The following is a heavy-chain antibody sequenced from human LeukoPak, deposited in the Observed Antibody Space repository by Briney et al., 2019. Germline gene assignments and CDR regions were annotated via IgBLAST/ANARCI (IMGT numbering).Heavy chain of an antibody. J-gene: IGHJ5*02. CDR1: GYTFTSYG. CDR2: ISAYNGNT. Sequence: ASVKVSCKASGYTFTSYGISCVRQAPEQGLEWMGWISAYNGNTNYAQKLQGRVTMTTDRSTSTAYMELRSLRSDDTAVYYCARWGIAAAGTGGDWFDPWGQGTLVTVSS. CDR3: ARWGIAAAGTGGDWFDP. V-gene: IGHV1-18*01. D-gene: IGHD6-13*01.